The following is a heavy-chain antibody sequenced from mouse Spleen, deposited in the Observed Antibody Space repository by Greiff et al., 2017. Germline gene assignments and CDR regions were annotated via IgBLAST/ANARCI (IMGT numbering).Heavy chain of an antibody. D-gene: IGHD4-1*01. CDR1: GYTFTSYW. V-gene: IGHV1-55*01. Sequence: QVQLQQPGAELVKPGASVKMSCKASGYTFTSYWITWVKQRPGQGLEWIGDIYPGSGSTNYNEKFKSKATLTVDKSSSTAYMQLSSLTSEDSAVYYCARSWEGRAVYFDYWGQGTTLTVSS. CDR3: ARSWEGRAVYFDY. J-gene: IGHJ2*01. CDR2: IYPGSGST.